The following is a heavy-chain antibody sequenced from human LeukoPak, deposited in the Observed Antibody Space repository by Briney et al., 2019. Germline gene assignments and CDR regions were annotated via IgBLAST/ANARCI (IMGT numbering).Heavy chain of an antibody. CDR2: INHSGST. D-gene: IGHD4-17*01. Sequence: SETLSLTCTVSGGSISSYYWSWIRQPPGKGLEWIGEINHSGSTNYNPSLKSRVTISVDTSKNQFSLKLSSVTAADTAVYYCARGTDSTVTTLFDYWGQGTLVTVSS. J-gene: IGHJ4*02. V-gene: IGHV4-34*01. CDR3: ARGTDSTVTTLFDY. CDR1: GGSISSYY.